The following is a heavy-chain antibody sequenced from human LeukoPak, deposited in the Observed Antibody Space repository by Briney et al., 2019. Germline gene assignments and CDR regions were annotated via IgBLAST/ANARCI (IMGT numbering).Heavy chain of an antibody. CDR3: ARRSDFLRDPGYYYYYMDV. CDR1: GGSISSGSYY. J-gene: IGHJ6*03. CDR2: IYTSGST. Sequence: PSETLSLTCTVSGGSISSGSYYWSWIRQPAGKGLEWIGRIYTSGSTNYNPSLKSRVTISVDTSKNQFSLKLSSVTAADTVVYYCARRSDFLRDPGYYYYYMDVWGKGTTVTVSS. D-gene: IGHD3-3*01. V-gene: IGHV4-61*02.